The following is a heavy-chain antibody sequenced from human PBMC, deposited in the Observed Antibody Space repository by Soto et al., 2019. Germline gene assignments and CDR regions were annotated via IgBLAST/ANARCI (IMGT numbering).Heavy chain of an antibody. CDR1: GFTFSSYS. Sequence: PGGSLRISCAASGFTFSSYSMNWVRQAPGKGLEWVSSIGTRSDIYYADSVKGRLTISRDNAKNSLSLQMNSLRAEDTGVYYCAREETAWPLAYGLDVWGQGTTVTVSS. J-gene: IGHJ6*02. CDR2: IGTRSDI. CDR3: AREETAWPLAYGLDV. V-gene: IGHV3-21*01. D-gene: IGHD2-21*02.